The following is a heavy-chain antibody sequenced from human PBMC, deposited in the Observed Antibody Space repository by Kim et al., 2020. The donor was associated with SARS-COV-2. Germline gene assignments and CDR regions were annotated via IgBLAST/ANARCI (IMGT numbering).Heavy chain of an antibody. CDR3: ARDQYYYDSSGYFALPMYYYYYDMDV. CDR2: ISYDGSNK. D-gene: IGHD3-22*01. CDR1: GFTFSSYA. J-gene: IGHJ6*03. V-gene: IGHV3-30*04. Sequence: GESLRLSCAASGFTFSSYAMHWVRQAPGKGLERVAVISYDGSNKCYADSVKGRFTISRDNSKNTLYLQMNSLRAEDTAVYYCARDQYYYDSSGYFALPMYYYYYDMDVWGKGTTVTVSS.